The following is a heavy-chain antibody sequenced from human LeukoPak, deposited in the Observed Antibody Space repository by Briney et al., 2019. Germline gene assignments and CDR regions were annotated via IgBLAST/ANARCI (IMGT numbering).Heavy chain of an antibody. CDR1: GYTFTDYG. V-gene: IGHV1-18*01. Sequence: ASVNVSCKASGYTFTDYGINWVRQAPGQGLEWMGWIGAYTGYTKYAQNLQGRVTMTTDTSTSAAYMELRSLRSDDTALYYCARLQHPALGPEYYYMDVWGKGTTVTVSS. J-gene: IGHJ6*03. CDR2: IGAYTGYT. CDR3: ARLQHPALGPEYYYMDV. D-gene: IGHD1-1*01.